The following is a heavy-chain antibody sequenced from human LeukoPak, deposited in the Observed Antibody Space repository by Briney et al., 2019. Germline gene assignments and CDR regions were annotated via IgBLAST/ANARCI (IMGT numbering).Heavy chain of an antibody. CDR3: ARVQQLVLS. V-gene: IGHV3-48*04. Sequence: GGSLRLSCAASGFTFSSYSMNWVRQAPGKGLEWVSYISSSSSTIYYADSVKGRFTISRDNAKNSLYLQMNSLRAEDTAVYYCARVQQLVLSWGQGTLVTVSS. CDR2: ISSSSSTI. J-gene: IGHJ5*02. CDR1: GFTFSSYS. D-gene: IGHD6-13*01.